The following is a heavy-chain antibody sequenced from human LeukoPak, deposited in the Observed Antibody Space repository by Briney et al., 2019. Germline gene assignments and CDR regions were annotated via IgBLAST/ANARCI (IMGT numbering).Heavy chain of an antibody. D-gene: IGHD3-22*01. V-gene: IGHV3-21*01. CDR3: ARDQDYYDSSGYYYNFDY. CDR1: GFTFSTYS. Sequence: PGGSLRLSCAASGFTFSTYSMNWVRQAPGKGLEWVSSISSSSSYIYYADSVKGRFTISRDNAKNSLYLQMNSLRAEDTAVYYCARDQDYYDSSGYYYNFDYWGQGTLVTVSS. CDR2: ISSSSSYI. J-gene: IGHJ4*02.